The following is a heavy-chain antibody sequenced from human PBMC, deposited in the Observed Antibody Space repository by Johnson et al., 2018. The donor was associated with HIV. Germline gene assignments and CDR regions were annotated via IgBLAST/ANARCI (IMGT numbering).Heavy chain of an antibody. CDR1: GFSVSRNY. J-gene: IGHJ3*02. D-gene: IGHD4-17*01. CDR2: SGSGGST. V-gene: IGHV3-66*02. Sequence: VQLVESGGGVVQPGRSLRLSCAASGFSVSRNYKTWVRQAPGKGLEWVSAISGSGGSTYYADSVKGRFTISRDNSKNTLYLQMGSLRAEDMAVYYCARDAVTPIWGQGTMVTVSS. CDR3: ARDAVTPI.